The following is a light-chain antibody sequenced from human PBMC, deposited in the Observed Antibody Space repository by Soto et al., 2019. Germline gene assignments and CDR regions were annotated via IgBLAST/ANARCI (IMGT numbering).Light chain of an antibody. Sequence: QLTQSPSSLSASVGDRVTITCRARQSISTYLNWYQQKPGKAPNLLIYTASTLQGGVPSRFSGSGSGTDFTLAISSLQPEDFATYYCQQSYSTPITFGQGTRLDIK. CDR2: TAS. V-gene: IGKV1-39*01. CDR3: QQSYSTPIT. CDR1: QSISTY. J-gene: IGKJ5*01.